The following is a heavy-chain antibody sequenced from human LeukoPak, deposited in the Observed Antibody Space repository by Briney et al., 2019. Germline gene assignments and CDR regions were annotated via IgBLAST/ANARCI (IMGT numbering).Heavy chain of an antibody. D-gene: IGHD3-16*01. CDR2: ISGSGGVT. CDR1: EFTFSIHA. J-gene: IGHJ4*02. CDR3: AKDWRLPSLFDY. Sequence: GGSLRLSCAASEFTFSIHAMSWVRQAPGKGLEWVSIISGSGGVTYHADSVKGRFTISRDNSKNTLYLQMNSLRAEDTAVYYCAKDWRLPSLFDYWGQGTLVTVSS. V-gene: IGHV3-23*01.